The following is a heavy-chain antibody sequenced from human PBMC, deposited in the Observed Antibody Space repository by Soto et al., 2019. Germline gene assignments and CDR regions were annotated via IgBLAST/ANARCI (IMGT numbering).Heavy chain of an antibody. CDR2: INPNSGGT. D-gene: IGHD3-3*01. Sequence: ASVKVSCKASGYTFTGYYMHWVRQAPGQGLEWMGWINPNSGGTNYAQKFQGWVTMTRDTSISTAYMELSRLRSDDTAVYYCAGESVRFLEWRYGMDVWGQGTTVTVSS. CDR1: GYTFTGYY. CDR3: AGESVRFLEWRYGMDV. V-gene: IGHV1-2*04. J-gene: IGHJ6*02.